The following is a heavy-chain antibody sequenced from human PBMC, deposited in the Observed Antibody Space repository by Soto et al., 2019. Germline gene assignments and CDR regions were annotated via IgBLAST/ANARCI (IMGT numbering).Heavy chain of an antibody. CDR2: IYYSGST. CDR3: ARGGSGYSGYDYPRY. CDR1: GGSISSYY. J-gene: IGHJ4*02. D-gene: IGHD5-12*01. Sequence: PSETLSLTCTVSGGSISSYYWSWIRQPPGKGLEWIGYIYYSGSTYYNPSLKSRVTISVDTSKNQFSLKLSSVTAADTAVYYCARGGSGYSGYDYPRYWGQGTLVTVSS. V-gene: IGHV4-59*01.